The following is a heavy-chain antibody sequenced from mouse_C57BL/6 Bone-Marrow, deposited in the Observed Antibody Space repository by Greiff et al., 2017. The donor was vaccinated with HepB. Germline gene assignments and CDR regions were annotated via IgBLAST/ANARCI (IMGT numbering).Heavy chain of an antibody. CDR3: ARGGYGSSPYYFDY. J-gene: IGHJ2*01. V-gene: IGHV1-82*01. Sequence: VQLQESGPELVKPGASVKISCKASGYAFSSSWMNWVKQRPGKGLEWIGRIYPGDGDTNYNGKFKGKATLTADKSSSTAYMQLSSLTSEDSAVYFCARGGYGSSPYYFDYWGQGTTLTVSS. D-gene: IGHD1-1*01. CDR2: IYPGDGDT. CDR1: GYAFSSSW.